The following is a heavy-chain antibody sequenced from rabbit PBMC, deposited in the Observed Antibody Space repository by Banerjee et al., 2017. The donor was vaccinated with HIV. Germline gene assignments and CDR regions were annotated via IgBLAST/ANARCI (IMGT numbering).Heavy chain of an antibody. V-gene: IGHV1S47*01. CDR2: IDPVFGST. CDR3: ARGADNNWYIPYFRL. J-gene: IGHJ4*01. Sequence: QEQLVESGGGLVQPGGSLKLSCKASGFDFSSYGVSWVRQAPGKGLEWNGYIDPVFGSTYYASWATGRFTISRENAQNTLVLQLNSLTAADTATYFCARGADNNWYIPYFRLWGPGTLVTVS. D-gene: IGHD1-1*01. CDR1: GFDFSSYG.